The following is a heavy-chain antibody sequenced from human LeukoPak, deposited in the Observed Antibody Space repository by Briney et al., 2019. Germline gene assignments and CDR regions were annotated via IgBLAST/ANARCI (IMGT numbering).Heavy chain of an antibody. D-gene: IGHD3-22*01. CDR2: ISSSSSYI. V-gene: IGHV3-21*01. CDR1: GFTFSSYS. J-gene: IGHJ5*02. Sequence: GGSLRLSCAASGFTFSSYSMNWVRQAPGKGLEWVSSISSSSSYIYYADSVKGRFTISRDNAKNSLYLQMNSLRAEDTAVYYCARDNPLYYYDSSGSWGQGTLVTVSS. CDR3: ARDNPLYYYDSSGS.